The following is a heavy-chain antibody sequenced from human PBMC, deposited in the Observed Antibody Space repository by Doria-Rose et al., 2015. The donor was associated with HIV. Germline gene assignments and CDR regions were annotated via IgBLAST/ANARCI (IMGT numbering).Heavy chain of an antibody. CDR3: ARIKSSRWYHKYYFDF. CDR1: GVSLSSPGMG. CDR2: IFSNDER. Sequence: QVTLKESGPVLVKPTETLTLTCTVSGVSLSSPGMGVIWICQPPGKALEWLANIFSNDERSYKTSLKSRLTISRGTSKSQVVLTMTDMDPVDTATYYCARIKSSRWYHKYYFDFWGQGTLVIVSA. D-gene: IGHD6-13*01. V-gene: IGHV2-26*01. J-gene: IGHJ4*02.